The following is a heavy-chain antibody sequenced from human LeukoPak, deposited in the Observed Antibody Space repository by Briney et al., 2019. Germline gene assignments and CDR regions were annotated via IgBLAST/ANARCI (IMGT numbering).Heavy chain of an antibody. CDR1: GYTFTRYD. Sequence: GASVKVSCKASGYTFTRYDISWVRQAPGQGLEWMGWISGYNGNTNYAQKLQGRVTLTTDTSTSTAYMELRSLRSDDTAVYYCARNSGYDYGYWGQGTRVTVSS. D-gene: IGHD5-12*01. CDR2: ISGYNGNT. V-gene: IGHV1-18*01. J-gene: IGHJ4*02. CDR3: ARNSGYDYGY.